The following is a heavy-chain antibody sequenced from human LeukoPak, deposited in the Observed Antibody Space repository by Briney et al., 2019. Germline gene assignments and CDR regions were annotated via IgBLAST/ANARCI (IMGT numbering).Heavy chain of an antibody. CDR2: MNPNSGNT. Sequence: ASVKVSCKASGYTFTSYDINWVRQATGQGLEWMGWMNPNSGNTGYAQKIQGRVTMTTDTSTSTAYMELRSLRSDDTAVYYCARYYDFWSGPIDYWGQGTLVTVSS. CDR1: GYTFTSYD. V-gene: IGHV1-8*01. D-gene: IGHD3-3*01. CDR3: ARYYDFWSGPIDY. J-gene: IGHJ4*02.